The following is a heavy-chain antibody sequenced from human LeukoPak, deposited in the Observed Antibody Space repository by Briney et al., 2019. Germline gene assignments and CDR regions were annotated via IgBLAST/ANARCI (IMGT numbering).Heavy chain of an antibody. J-gene: IGHJ4*02. CDR2: INPKSGGT. D-gene: IGHD2-15*01. V-gene: IGHV1-2*02. CDR1: GYTFTGYY. CDR3: ARRSINKVVAATSPEFDY. Sequence: GASVKVSCKASGYTFTGYYMHWVRQAPGQGLKWMGWINPKSGGTNYAQKFQGRVTMTRDTSISTAYMELSRLRSDDTAVYYCARRSINKVVAATSPEFDYWGQGTLVTVSS.